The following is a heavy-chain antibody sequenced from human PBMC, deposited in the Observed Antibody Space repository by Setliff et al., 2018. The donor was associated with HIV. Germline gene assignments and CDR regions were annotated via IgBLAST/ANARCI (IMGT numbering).Heavy chain of an antibody. CDR3: ARRRYCSAGGCHYLYYDFDY. CDR2: IYYTGNT. J-gene: IGHJ4*02. CDR1: GGPISSSTYY. D-gene: IGHD2-15*01. V-gene: IGHV4-39*01. Sequence: PSETLSLTCTVSGGPISSSTYYWGWIRQPPGKGLEWIGTIYYTGNTYYNPSLKSRVTISVDTSNNQFSLKLSSVTAADTAVYYCARRRYCSAGGCHYLYYDFDYWGQGTLVTVSS.